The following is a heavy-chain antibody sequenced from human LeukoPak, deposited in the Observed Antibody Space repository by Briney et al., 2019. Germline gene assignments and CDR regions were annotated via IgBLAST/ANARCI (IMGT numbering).Heavy chain of an antibody. D-gene: IGHD6-19*01. CDR2: IIPIFGTA. Sequence: GSSVKVSCKASGGTFSSYAISWVRQAPGQEREWVGGIIPIFGTANYAQKFQGRVTITADESTSTAYMELSSLRSEDTAVYYCARSRTYSSGWYEGLNWFDPWGQGTLVTVSS. J-gene: IGHJ5*02. CDR3: ARSRTYSSGWYEGLNWFDP. CDR1: GGTFSSYA. V-gene: IGHV1-69*01.